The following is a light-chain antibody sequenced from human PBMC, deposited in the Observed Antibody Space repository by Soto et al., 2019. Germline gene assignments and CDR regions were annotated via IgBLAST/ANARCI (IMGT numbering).Light chain of an antibody. J-gene: IGKJ5*01. CDR2: GAS. V-gene: IGKV3D-15*01. Sequence: EIMLTQSPGTLSLYPGERATLSCRASQSLNSNYLAWFQQKPGQAPRLLIYGASSRATGFPDRFSGSGSGTEFTLTISSLQSEDFAVYYCQQYNNWPPITFGQGTRLEIK. CDR1: QSLNSN. CDR3: QQYNNWPPIT.